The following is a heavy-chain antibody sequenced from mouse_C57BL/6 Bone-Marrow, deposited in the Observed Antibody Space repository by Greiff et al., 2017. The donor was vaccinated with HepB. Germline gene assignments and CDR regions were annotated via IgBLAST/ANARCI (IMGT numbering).Heavy chain of an antibody. D-gene: IGHD1-1*01. V-gene: IGHV1-81*01. Sequence: VQLQQSGAELARPGASVKLSCKASGYTFTSYGISWVKQRTGQGLEWIGEIYPRSGNTHYNEKFKGKATLTADKSSSTAYMGLRSLTSEDSAVYFCARWGYGYYFDYWGQGTTLTVSS. J-gene: IGHJ2*01. CDR3: ARWGYGYYFDY. CDR2: IYPRSGNT. CDR1: GYTFTSYG.